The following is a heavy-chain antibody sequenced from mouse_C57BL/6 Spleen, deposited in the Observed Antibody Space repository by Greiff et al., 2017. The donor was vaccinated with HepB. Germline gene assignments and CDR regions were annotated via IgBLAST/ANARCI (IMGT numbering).Heavy chain of an antibody. V-gene: IGHV1-82*01. D-gene: IGHD2-2*01. CDR2: IYPGDGDT. CDR3: ARWGDIYYGYDGGFDY. Sequence: VQLQQSGPELVKPGASVKISCKASGYAFSSSWMNWVKQRPGKGLEWIGRIYPGDGDTNYNGKFKGKATLTADKSSSTAYMQLSNLTSEDSAVYFCARWGDIYYGYDGGFDYWGQGTTLTVSS. J-gene: IGHJ2*01. CDR1: GYAFSSSW.